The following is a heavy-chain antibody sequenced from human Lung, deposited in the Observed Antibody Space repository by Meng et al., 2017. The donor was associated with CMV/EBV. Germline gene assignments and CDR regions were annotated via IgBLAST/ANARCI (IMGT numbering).Heavy chain of an antibody. J-gene: IGHJ4*02. CDR1: GFMFSSYS. D-gene: IGHD3-3*01. CDR3: ARADYANYGFWSGLPEL. V-gene: IGHV3-30*04. CDR2: TSYDGSKK. Sequence: GGSXRLXCVAFGFMFSSYSLHWVRQAPGKGLEWVAVTSYDGSKKEYANSVKGRFTVSRDNSKNTLYLQMNTLRADDTAVYYCARADYANYGFWSGLPELWXQGTRVTVSS.